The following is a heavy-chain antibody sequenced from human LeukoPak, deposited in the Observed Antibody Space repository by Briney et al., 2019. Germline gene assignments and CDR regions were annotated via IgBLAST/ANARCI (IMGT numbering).Heavy chain of an antibody. J-gene: IGHJ5*02. V-gene: IGHV4-34*01. CDR2: INHSGST. D-gene: IGHD6-13*01. CDR3: ARVAGYSSSWGYNWFDP. Sequence: SETLSLTCAVYGGSFSGYYWSWIRQPPGKGLEWIGEINHSGSTNYNPSLKSQVTISVDTSKNQFSLKLSSVTAADTAVYYCARVAGYSSSWGYNWFDPWGQGTLVTVSS. CDR1: GGSFSGYY.